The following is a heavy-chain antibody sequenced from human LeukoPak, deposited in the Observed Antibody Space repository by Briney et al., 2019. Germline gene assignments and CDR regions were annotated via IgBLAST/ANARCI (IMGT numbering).Heavy chain of an antibody. J-gene: IGHJ4*02. V-gene: IGHV3-20*04. Sequence: SGGSLRLSCAASGFTFDDYGMSWVRQAPGKGLEWVSGINWNGGRTGYADSVKGRFTISGDNAKKSLYVQMNSLRAEDTALYYCAREYYGSGSYYNVGYWGQGTLVTVSS. D-gene: IGHD3-10*01. CDR3: AREYYGSGSYYNVGY. CDR1: GFTFDDYG. CDR2: INWNGGRT.